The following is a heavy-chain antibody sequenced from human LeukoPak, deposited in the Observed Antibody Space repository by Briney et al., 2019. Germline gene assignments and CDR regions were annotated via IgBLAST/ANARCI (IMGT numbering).Heavy chain of an antibody. CDR1: GFTFSNYG. Sequence: GGSLRLSCAASGFTFSNYGMHWVRQAPGKGLEWVAVISYDGSTEQYSDYVKGRSTTSRDNSKNTLYLQMDSLRPEDTAVYYCAKDYRRDGYNYYFDYWGQGTLVTLSS. D-gene: IGHD5-24*01. V-gene: IGHV3-30*18. CDR2: ISYDGSTE. CDR3: AKDYRRDGYNYYFDY. J-gene: IGHJ4*02.